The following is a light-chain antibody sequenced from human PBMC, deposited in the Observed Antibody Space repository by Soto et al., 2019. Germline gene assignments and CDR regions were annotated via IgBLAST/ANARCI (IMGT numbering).Light chain of an antibody. CDR1: QSVSSSY. CDR2: GAS. V-gene: IGKV3-20*01. CDR3: QQYGSSPRT. J-gene: IGKJ1*01. Sequence: ETVMTQSPATLSVSPVEGAAVSCRASQSVSSSYLAWYQQKPGQAPRLLIYGASSRATGIPDRFSGSGSGTDFTLTISRLEPEDFAVYYCQQYGSSPRTFGQGTKV.